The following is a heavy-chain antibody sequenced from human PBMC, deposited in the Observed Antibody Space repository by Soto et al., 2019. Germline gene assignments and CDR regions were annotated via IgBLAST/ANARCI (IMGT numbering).Heavy chain of an antibody. J-gene: IGHJ5*02. CDR1: GGSISSGGYY. CDR3: ARVRRLSPNNWFDP. CDR2: IYYSGST. D-gene: IGHD1-1*01. V-gene: IGHV4-31*03. Sequence: SETLSLTCTVSGGSISSGGYYWSRIRQHPGKGLEWIGYIYYSGSTYYNPSLKSRVTISVDTSKNQFSLKLSSVTAADTAVYYCARVRRLSPNNWFDPWGQGTLVTVSS.